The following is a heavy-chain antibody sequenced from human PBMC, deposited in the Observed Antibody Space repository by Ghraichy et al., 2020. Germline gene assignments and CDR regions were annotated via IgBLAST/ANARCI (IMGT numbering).Heavy chain of an antibody. CDR1: GFTFSNYW. Sequence: GGSLRLSCAASGFTFSNYWMSWVRQAPGKGLEWVANINEDGSDKYYVDSVKGRFTISRDNAKNSVYLRMDSLRVEDTAVYYCATWDNSGSHQGFDSWGQGTLVTVSS. CDR3: ATWDNSGSHQGFDS. D-gene: IGHD1-26*01. J-gene: IGHJ4*02. V-gene: IGHV3-7*01. CDR2: INEDGSDK.